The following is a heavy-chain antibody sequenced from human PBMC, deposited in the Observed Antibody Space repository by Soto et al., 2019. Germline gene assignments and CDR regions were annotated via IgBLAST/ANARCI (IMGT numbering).Heavy chain of an antibody. V-gene: IGHV4-31*03. Sequence: QVQLQESGPGLVQPSETLSLTCSVSRAFINSGGFYYSWIRQPPGKGLEWLGYIFHSGSTLYTPSRRGRLXLXAXXARKQLSLHLTSVTAADTAVYYCVRGGIAGHWFDPWGQGILVTVSS. J-gene: IGHJ5*02. CDR3: VRGGIAGHWFDP. D-gene: IGHD2-21*01. CDR1: RAFINSGGFY. CDR2: IFHSGST.